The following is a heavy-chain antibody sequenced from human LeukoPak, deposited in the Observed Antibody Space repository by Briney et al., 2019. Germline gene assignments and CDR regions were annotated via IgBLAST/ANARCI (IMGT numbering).Heavy chain of an antibody. CDR1: GFTFSSYG. J-gene: IGHJ4*02. Sequence: GRSLRLSCAASGFTFSSYGIHWVRQAPGKGLEWVAVISYDGSNKYYADSVKGRFTISRDNSKNTLYLQMNSLRAEDTAVYYCAKDLYYGDYHFDYWGQGTLVTVSS. V-gene: IGHV3-30*18. D-gene: IGHD4-17*01. CDR2: ISYDGSNK. CDR3: AKDLYYGDYHFDY.